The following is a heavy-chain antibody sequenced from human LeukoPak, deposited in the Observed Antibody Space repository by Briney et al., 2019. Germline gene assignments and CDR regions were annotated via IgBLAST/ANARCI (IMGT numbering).Heavy chain of an antibody. CDR1: GFTFSSYA. CDR2: ISGSGGST. Sequence: GGSLRLSCAASGFTFSSYAMSWVRQAPGKGLEWVSAISGSGGSTYYADSVKGRFTISRDNSKNTLYLQMNSLRAEDTAVYYCAKDRLGYCSSGSCLDLGTLDYWGQGSLVTVSS. J-gene: IGHJ4*02. D-gene: IGHD2-15*01. V-gene: IGHV3-23*01. CDR3: AKDRLGYCSSGSCLDLGTLDY.